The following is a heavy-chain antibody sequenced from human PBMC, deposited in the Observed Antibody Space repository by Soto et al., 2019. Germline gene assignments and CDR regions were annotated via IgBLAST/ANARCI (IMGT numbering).Heavy chain of an antibody. CDR1: GYTFINFA. Sequence: QVQLVQSGAEVKKPGASVRVSCKASGYTFINFAMHWVRQAPGQRLEWMGWSNPGNGLTKYSQNFQGRVTITWDTSASAASMELSSVRSEDTAVYYCARDKYGGSNGLDYWGQGTLVSVSS. CDR2: SNPGNGLT. CDR3: ARDKYGGSNGLDY. J-gene: IGHJ4*02. V-gene: IGHV1-3*01. D-gene: IGHD3-16*01.